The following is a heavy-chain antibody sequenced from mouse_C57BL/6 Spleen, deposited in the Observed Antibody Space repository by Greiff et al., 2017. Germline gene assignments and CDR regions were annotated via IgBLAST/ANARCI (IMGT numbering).Heavy chain of an antibody. V-gene: IGHV1-42*01. CDR3: ARDYGSSYDYAMDD. CDR1: GYSFTGYY. Sequence: EVKLQESGPELVKPGASVKISCKASGYSFTGYYMNWVKQSPEKSLEWIGEINPSTGGTTYNQKFKAKATLTVDKSSSTAYMQLKSLTSEDSAVYYCARDYGSSYDYAMDDWGQGTSGTVSS. CDR2: INPSTGGT. D-gene: IGHD1-1*01. J-gene: IGHJ4*01.